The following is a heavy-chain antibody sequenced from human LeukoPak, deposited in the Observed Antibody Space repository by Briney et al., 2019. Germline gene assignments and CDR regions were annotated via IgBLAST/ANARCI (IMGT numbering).Heavy chain of an antibody. CDR2: IYYSGST. D-gene: IGHD4-23*01. V-gene: IGHV4-59*01. CDR1: GGSISSYH. CDR3: ARSGGKGPTGWFDP. Sequence: SETLSLTCTVSGGSISSYHWSWIRQPPGKGLEWIRYIYYSGSTNYNPSLKSRVTISVDTSKNQFSLKLSSVTAADTAVYYCARSGGKGPTGWFDPWGQGTLVTVSS. J-gene: IGHJ5*02.